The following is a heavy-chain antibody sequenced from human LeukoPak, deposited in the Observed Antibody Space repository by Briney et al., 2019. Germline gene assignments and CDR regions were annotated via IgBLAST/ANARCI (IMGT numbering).Heavy chain of an antibody. J-gene: IGHJ4*02. D-gene: IGHD1-26*01. Sequence: ASVKVSCKASGYTFTSYYMHGVRQAPGQGLEWMGIINPRSGSTSYAQKFQGRMTMTRDTSTSTVYMELSSLRSEDTAVYYCARVGRGSYLDYWGQGTLVTVSS. CDR3: ARVGRGSYLDY. CDR2: INPRSGST. V-gene: IGHV1-46*01. CDR1: GYTFTSYY.